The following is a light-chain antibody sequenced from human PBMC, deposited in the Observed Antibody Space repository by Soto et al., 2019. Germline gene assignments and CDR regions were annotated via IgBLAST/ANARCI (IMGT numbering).Light chain of an antibody. V-gene: IGLV2-14*01. J-gene: IGLJ1*01. Sequence: QSALTQPASVSGSPGQPITISCTGTSSDVGGYNYVSWYQQHPGKAPKLMIYEVSNRPSGVSNRFSGSKSGNTASLTISGLQAEDEADYYCAAWDGSLNGHVFGTGTKLTVL. CDR2: EVS. CDR3: AAWDGSLNGHV. CDR1: SSDVGGYNY.